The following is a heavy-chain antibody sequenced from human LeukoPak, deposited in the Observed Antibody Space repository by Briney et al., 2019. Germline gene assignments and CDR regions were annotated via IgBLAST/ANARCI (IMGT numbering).Heavy chain of an antibody. CDR3: AKDRESSGWYDY. V-gene: IGHV3-30*02. CDR2: IRYDGSKK. CDR1: GFTFSSYG. J-gene: IGHJ4*02. D-gene: IGHD6-19*01. Sequence: GGSLRLSCAVSGFTFSSYGLDWVRLAPGKGLEWVAFIRYDGSKKYYADSVKGRFTISRDNSKNTLYLQMNSLRPEDTAVYYCAKDRESSGWYDYWGQGTLVTVSS.